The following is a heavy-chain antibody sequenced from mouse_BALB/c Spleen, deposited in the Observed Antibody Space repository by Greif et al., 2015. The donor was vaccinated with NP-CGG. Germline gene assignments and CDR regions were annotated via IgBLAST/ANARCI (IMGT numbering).Heavy chain of an antibody. V-gene: IGHV14-3*02. D-gene: IGHD2-10*02. CDR2: IDPANGNT. CDR1: GFNIKDTY. CDR3: ARGYGNYYYAMDY. Sequence: VQLQQPGAELVKPGASVKLSCTASGFNIKDTYMHWVKQRPEQGLEWIGRIDPANGNTKYDPKFQGKATITADTSSNTAYLQLSSLTSEDTAVYYCARGYGNYYYAMDYWGQGTSVTVSS. J-gene: IGHJ4*01.